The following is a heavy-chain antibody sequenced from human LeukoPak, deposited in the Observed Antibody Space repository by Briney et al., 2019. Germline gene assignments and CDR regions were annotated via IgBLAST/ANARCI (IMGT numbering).Heavy chain of an antibody. J-gene: IGHJ4*02. Sequence: SETLSLTCTVSGYSITSAYYWGWIRQPPGKGLEWIGSFFLKGSTYYNPSLKSRVTISVDTSKNQFSLTLSSVTAADTAVYYCARRGHRRYYFDYWGQGTLVTVSS. CDR2: FFLKGST. D-gene: IGHD2-21*01. CDR3: ARRGHRRYYFDY. V-gene: IGHV4-38-2*02. CDR1: GYSITSAYY.